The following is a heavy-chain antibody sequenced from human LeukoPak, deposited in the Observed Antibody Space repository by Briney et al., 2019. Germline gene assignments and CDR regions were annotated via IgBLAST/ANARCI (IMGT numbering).Heavy chain of an antibody. Sequence: GGSLRLSCAASGFTFSSYGIHWVRQAPGKGLEWVAFIRYDGTNKYYADSVKGRFTISRENSKNTLYLQMNSLRAEDTAVYYSAKEQGSYGGYGHSYFDYWGQGTLVTVSS. V-gene: IGHV3-30*02. D-gene: IGHD5-12*01. J-gene: IGHJ4*02. CDR3: AKEQGSYGGYGHSYFDY. CDR2: IRYDGTNK. CDR1: GFTFSSYG.